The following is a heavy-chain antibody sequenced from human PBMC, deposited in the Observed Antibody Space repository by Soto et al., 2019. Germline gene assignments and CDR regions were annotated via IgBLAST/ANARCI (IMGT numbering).Heavy chain of an antibody. CDR1: GFTFSSYW. Sequence: EVQLVESGGGLVQPGGSLRLSCAASGFTFSSYWMSWVRQAPEKGLEWVANIKQDGSERYYVDSVKGRFTISRDNAKNSLYLQMNSLRAEDTAMYYCARGGCSGGSCYQGWFDPWGQGTLVTVSS. V-gene: IGHV3-7*01. J-gene: IGHJ5*02. D-gene: IGHD2-15*01. CDR3: ARGGCSGGSCYQGWFDP. CDR2: IKQDGSER.